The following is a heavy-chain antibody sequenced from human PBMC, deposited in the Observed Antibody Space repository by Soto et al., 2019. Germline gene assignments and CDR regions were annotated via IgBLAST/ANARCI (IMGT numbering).Heavy chain of an antibody. V-gene: IGHV1-2*02. CDR3: GLEPTGTGGLDH. J-gene: IGHJ4*02. D-gene: IGHD7-27*01. CDR2: INLERGDT. Sequence: QVQLVQSGAEVKKPGASVKVSCKASGHTFTGHHMHWVRQTPGQGLQWMGCINLERGDTRYAQKFQGRVTTTRDTSITAVYMELSGLRSDGTAVYYFGLEPTGTGGLDHWGQGTLVTVSS. CDR1: GHTFTGHH.